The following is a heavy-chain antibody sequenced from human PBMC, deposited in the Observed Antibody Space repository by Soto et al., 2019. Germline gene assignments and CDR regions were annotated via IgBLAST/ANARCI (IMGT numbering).Heavy chain of an antibody. V-gene: IGHV4-4*02. Sequence: PSGTLSLTCAVSGDSIISDKWWSWVRQAPGKGLEWIGEIHHGGNSKYNPSLKSRVTISVDKSKNQFSLKLSSVTAADTAVYYCARAYDSSGYAHYWGQGTLVTVSS. CDR2: IHHGGNS. D-gene: IGHD3-22*01. CDR3: ARAYDSSGYAHY. CDR1: GDSIISDKW. J-gene: IGHJ4*02.